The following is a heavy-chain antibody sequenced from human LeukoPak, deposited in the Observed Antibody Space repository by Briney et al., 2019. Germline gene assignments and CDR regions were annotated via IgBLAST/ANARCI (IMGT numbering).Heavy chain of an antibody. D-gene: IGHD2-8*01. CDR1: GYTFTSYG. J-gene: IGHJ4*01. CDR2: ISAYNGNT. V-gene: IGHV1-18*01. Sequence: ASVKVSCKASGYTFTSYGISWVRQAPGQGLEWMGWISAYNGNTNYAQKLQGRVTMTTDTSTSTAYMELRSLRSDDTAVYYCARDLPAYCTNGVCSDYWGQGTLVTVSS. CDR3: ARDLPAYCTNGVCSDY.